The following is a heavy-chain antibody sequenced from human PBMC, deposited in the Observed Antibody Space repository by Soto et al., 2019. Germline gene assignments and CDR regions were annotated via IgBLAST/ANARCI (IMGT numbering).Heavy chain of an antibody. CDR3: ARRKTGTGVDY. CDR2: IHSGGSA. V-gene: IGHV4-39*01. D-gene: IGHD1-7*01. J-gene: IGHJ4*02. Sequence: QLHLRESGPRLVKPSETLSLTCTVSGASIANSNDYWGWVRQPPGKGLASIGIIHSGGSAYYDPSLKSRVTISVDTSNNNFSLKLTSVTAADTAVYYCARRKTGTGVDYWGQGTLVTVSS. CDR1: GASIANSNDY.